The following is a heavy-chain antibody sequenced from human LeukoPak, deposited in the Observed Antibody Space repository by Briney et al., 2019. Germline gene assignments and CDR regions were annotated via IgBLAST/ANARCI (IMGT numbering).Heavy chain of an antibody. J-gene: IGHJ6*03. CDR3: ACSTIGFYYYYYMDV. D-gene: IGHD2-2*01. CDR1: GFTFSSYA. Sequence: PGGSLRLSCVASGFTFSSYAMHWVRQAPGKGLEWVAVFSYDGNNNYYADSVKGRFTISRDNAKNSLYLQMNSLRAEDTAVYYCACSTIGFYYYYYMDVWGKGTTVTVSS. V-gene: IGHV3-30-3*01. CDR2: FSYDGNNN.